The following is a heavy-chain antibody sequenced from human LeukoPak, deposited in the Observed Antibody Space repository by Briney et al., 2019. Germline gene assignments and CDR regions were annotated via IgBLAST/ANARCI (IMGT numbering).Heavy chain of an antibody. CDR1: GFTFDDYG. D-gene: IGHD2-2*01. CDR3: ARRMPGDAFDV. V-gene: IGHV3-20*04. J-gene: IGHJ3*01. Sequence: GGSLRLSGAASGFTFDDYGMNWVRQPPGKGLEWVCNINWNGGSTSYADSLKGRLTISRDNAKSSLYLQMNRLRAEDTAMYFCARRMPGDAFDVWGQGTMVTVSS. CDR2: INWNGGST.